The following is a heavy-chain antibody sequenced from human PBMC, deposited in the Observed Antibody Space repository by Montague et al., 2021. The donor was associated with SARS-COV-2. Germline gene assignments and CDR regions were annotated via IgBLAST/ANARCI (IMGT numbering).Heavy chain of an antibody. Sequence: SETLSLTCTVSGGSVSRGSSYWSWIRQPPGKGLEWIGYIYYTGSRKYNSSLKSRLTISVDTSKNQFSLKLSSVTAADTAVYYCARHARGEGYTSWFDSWGQGTLVTVSS. CDR2: IYYTGSR. J-gene: IGHJ5*01. D-gene: IGHD5-24*01. CDR3: ARHARGEGYTSWFDS. V-gene: IGHV4-61*01. CDR1: GGSVSRGSSY.